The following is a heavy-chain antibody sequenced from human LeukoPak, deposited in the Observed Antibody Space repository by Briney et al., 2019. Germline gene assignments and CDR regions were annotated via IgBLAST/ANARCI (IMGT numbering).Heavy chain of an antibody. CDR3: ASVKTSQSHAFDI. CDR2: INHSGST. V-gene: IGHV4-34*01. CDR1: GGSFSGYY. J-gene: IGHJ3*02. Sequence: SETLSLTCAVYGGSFSGYYWSWIRQPPGKGLEWIGEINHSGSTNYNPSLKSRVTISVDTSKNQFSLKLSSVTAADTAVYYCASVKTSQSHAFDIWGQGTMVTVSS.